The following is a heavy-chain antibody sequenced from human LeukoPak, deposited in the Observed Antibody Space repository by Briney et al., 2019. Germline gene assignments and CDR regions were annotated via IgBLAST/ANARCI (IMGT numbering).Heavy chain of an antibody. CDR1: GFTFSSYA. CDR3: ARVHFERYSSGWSHFDY. CDR2: ISYDGSNK. V-gene: IGHV3-30-3*01. D-gene: IGHD6-19*01. Sequence: PGRSLRLSCAASGFTFSSYAMHWVRQAPGKGLEWVAVISYDGSNKYYADSVKGRFTISRDNSKNTLYLQMNSLRAEDTAVYYCARVHFERYSSGWSHFDYWGQGTLVTVSS. J-gene: IGHJ4*02.